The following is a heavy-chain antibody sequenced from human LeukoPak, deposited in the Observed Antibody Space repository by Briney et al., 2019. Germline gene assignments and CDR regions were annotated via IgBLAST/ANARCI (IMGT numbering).Heavy chain of an antibody. CDR1: GFTFSSYW. D-gene: IGHD4-17*01. CDR2: IKQDGNEK. CDR3: ARDSTVTPWDY. Sequence: PGGSLRLSCAASGFTFSSYWMSWVRQAPGKGLEWVANIKQDGNEKYYVDSVKGRFTISRDNAKNSLYLQMIGLRAEDTAVYYCARDSTVTPWDYWGQGTLVTVSS. J-gene: IGHJ4*02. V-gene: IGHV3-7*01.